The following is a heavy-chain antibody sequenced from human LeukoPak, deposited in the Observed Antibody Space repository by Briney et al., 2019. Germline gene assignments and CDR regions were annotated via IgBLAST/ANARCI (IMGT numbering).Heavy chain of an antibody. CDR1: GGSISSGGYY. V-gene: IGHV4-31*03. D-gene: IGHD3-16*01. Sequence: PSETLSLTCTVSGGSISSGGYYWSWIRQHPGKGLEWIGYIYYSGSTYYNPSLKSRVTISVDTSKNQFSLKLSSVTAADTAVYYCARTPYDYVWGSYRTGDYFDYWGQGTLVTVSS. J-gene: IGHJ4*02. CDR2: IYYSGST. CDR3: ARTPYDYVWGSYRTGDYFDY.